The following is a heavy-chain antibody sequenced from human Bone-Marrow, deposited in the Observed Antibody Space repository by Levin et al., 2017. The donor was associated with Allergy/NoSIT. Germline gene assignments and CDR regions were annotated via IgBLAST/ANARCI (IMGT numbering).Heavy chain of an antibody. CDR1: GFTFSDYY. CDR2: ISSSGINS. D-gene: IGHD1-1*01. Sequence: GESLKISCAASGFTFSDYYMNWIRQAPGKGLEWVSYISSSGINSYYADSVQGRFTISRDNAKNSLYLQMNSLRAEDTAVYYCARGGYNWNDEESRGYFDYWGQGILVSVSS. CDR3: ARGGYNWNDEESRGYFDY. J-gene: IGHJ4*02. V-gene: IGHV3-11*01.